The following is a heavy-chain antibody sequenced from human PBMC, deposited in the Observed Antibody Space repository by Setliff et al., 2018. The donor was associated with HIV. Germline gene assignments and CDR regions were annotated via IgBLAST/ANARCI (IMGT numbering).Heavy chain of an antibody. CDR3: ARGGLQDYYDSSGYNDYYYMDV. D-gene: IGHD3-22*01. CDR1: GDSISSYY. CDR2: IYNSGST. J-gene: IGHJ6*03. V-gene: IGHV4-4*08. Sequence: SETLSLTCTVSGDSISSYYWSWIRQPPGKGLEWIGYIYNSGSTNYNPSLKSRVTISVDTSKNQFSLKLSSVTAADTAVYYCARGGLQDYYDSSGYNDYYYMDVWG.